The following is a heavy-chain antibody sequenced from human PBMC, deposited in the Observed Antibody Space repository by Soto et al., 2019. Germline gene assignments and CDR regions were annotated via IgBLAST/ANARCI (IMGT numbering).Heavy chain of an antibody. J-gene: IGHJ3*02. CDR1: GGSISSSNYF. CDR2: IYYTGSA. Sequence: SETLSLTCTVSGGSISSSNYFWGWIRQPPGRGLEWIGTIYYTGSAYYNPSLKSRVTMSVDTSKNQFSLNLNSVTAADTAVYFCAIRGRFCICGTWWGRVFDIWGQGTVVPVSS. CDR3: AIRGRFCICGTWWGRVFDI. V-gene: IGHV4-39*01. D-gene: IGHD2-15*01.